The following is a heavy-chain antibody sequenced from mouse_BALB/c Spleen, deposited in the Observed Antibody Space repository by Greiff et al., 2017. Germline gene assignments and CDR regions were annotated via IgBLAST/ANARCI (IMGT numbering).Heavy chain of an antibody. V-gene: IGHV5-6*01. CDR1: GFTFSSYG. CDR2: ISSGGSYT. D-gene: IGHD4-1*01. CDR3: ARLTGTVAMDY. Sequence: EVQLVESGGDLVKPGGSLKLSCAASGFTFSSYGMSWVRQTPDKRLEWVATISSGGSYTYYPDSVKGRFTISRDNAKNTLYLQMSSLKSEDTAMYYCARLTGTVAMDYWGQGTSVTVSS. J-gene: IGHJ4*01.